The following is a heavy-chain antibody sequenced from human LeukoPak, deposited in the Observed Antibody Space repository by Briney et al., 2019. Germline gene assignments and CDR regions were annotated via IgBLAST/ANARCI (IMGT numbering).Heavy chain of an antibody. Sequence: PGGSLRLSCAASGFTFSSYSMNWVRQAPGKGLEWVSSISSSSSYIYYADSVKGRFTISRDNAKNSLYLQMNSLRAEDTAVYYCARDRGIYGDYGWDYWGQGTLVTVSS. CDR1: GFTFSSYS. CDR3: ARDRGIYGDYGWDY. V-gene: IGHV3-21*01. J-gene: IGHJ4*02. CDR2: ISSSSSYI. D-gene: IGHD4-17*01.